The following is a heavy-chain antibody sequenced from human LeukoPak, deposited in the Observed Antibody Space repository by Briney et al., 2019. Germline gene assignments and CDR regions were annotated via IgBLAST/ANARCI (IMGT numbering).Heavy chain of an antibody. J-gene: IGHJ2*01. V-gene: IGHV1-3*01. CDR2: INAGNGNT. D-gene: IGHD7-27*01. CDR1: GYTFTSYA. Sequence: GASVKVSCKASGYTFTSYAMHWVRQAPGQRLEWMGWINAGNGNTKYSQKFQGRVTITRDTSASTAYMELSSLRSEDTAVYYCARSRDLGILNWYFDLWGRGTLVTVSS. CDR3: ARSRDLGILNWYFDL.